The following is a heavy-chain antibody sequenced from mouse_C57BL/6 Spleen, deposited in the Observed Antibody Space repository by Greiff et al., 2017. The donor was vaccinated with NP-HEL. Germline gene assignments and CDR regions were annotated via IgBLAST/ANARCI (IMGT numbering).Heavy chain of an antibody. D-gene: IGHD1-1*01. CDR3: ARSASSRYYFDD. J-gene: IGHJ2*01. CDR2: IDPSDSYT. CDR1: GYTFTSYW. V-gene: IGHV1-50*01. Sequence: QVQLQQPGAELVKPGASVKLSCKASGYTFTSYWMQWVKQRPGQGLEWIGEIDPSDSYTNYNQKFKGKATLTVDTSSSTAYMQLSSLTSEDSAVYYCARSASSRYYFDDWGQGTTLTVSS.